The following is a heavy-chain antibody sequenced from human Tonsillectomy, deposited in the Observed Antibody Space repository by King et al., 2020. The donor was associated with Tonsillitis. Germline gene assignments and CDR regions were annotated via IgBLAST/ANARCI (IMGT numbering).Heavy chain of an antibody. V-gene: IGHV1-2*02. D-gene: IGHD2/OR15-2a*01. CDR1: GYTFSDYY. J-gene: IGHJ4*02. Sequence: QLVQSGADVKKPGASVKVSCKASGYTFSDYYMHWVRHAPAQGLEWMGWINPDSGGTHYAQKFQGRVTMTSDTYKSTAYMEMSRLRSDDTDVYYCARGEYYFTSSVWGVSDWGQGTLVTVSS. CDR3: ARGEYYFTSSVWGVSD. CDR2: INPDSGGT.